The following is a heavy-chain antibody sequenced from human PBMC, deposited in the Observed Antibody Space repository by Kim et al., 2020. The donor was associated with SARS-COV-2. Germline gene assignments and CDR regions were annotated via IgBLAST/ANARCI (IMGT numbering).Heavy chain of an antibody. CDR3: AKSREGRNYDYGMDV. CDR2: IWYDGSNK. D-gene: IGHD1-26*01. V-gene: IGHV3-33*06. Sequence: GGSLRLSCAASGLTFSSHGMHWVRQAPGKGLEWVAVIWYDGSNKYYADSVKGRFIISRDNSKNTLYLQMNSLRAEDTAVYYCAKSREGRNYDYGMDVWGQGTTVTVSS. J-gene: IGHJ6*02. CDR1: GLTFSSHG.